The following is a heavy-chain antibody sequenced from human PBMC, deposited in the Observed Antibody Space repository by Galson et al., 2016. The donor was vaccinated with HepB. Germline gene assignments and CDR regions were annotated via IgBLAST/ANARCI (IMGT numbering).Heavy chain of an antibody. D-gene: IGHD3-16*01. V-gene: IGHV3-48*02. J-gene: IGHJ4*02. Sequence: SLRLSCAASGFVFSTQSMNWVRQAPGKGLAWVAYIMSSCATIYYSDPVKGRFTISRENAKNSLYLQMDSLRDEDTAVYYCARGRGTSIITYHTFDYWGQGTLVTVSS. CDR2: IMSSCATI. CDR3: ARGRGTSIITYHTFDY. CDR1: GFVFSTQS.